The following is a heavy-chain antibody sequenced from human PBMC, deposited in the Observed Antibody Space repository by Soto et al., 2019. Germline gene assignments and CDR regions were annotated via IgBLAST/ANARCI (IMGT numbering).Heavy chain of an antibody. CDR2: ISYDGSNK. J-gene: IGHJ4*02. D-gene: IGHD1-20*01. Sequence: QVQLVDSGGGVVQPGRSLRLSCAASGFTFSSYGMHWVRQAPGKGLEGESVISYDGSNKYYADSVKGRFTISRDNSKITQYLQMNSLRAEDTAVYYCAKGHNGPFEYWGKGTLVTVSS. CDR1: GFTFSSYG. V-gene: IGHV3-30*18. CDR3: AKGHNGPFEY.